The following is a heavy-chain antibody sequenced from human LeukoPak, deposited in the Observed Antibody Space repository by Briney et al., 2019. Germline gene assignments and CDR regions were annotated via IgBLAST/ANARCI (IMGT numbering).Heavy chain of an antibody. CDR2: IRYDGSNK. D-gene: IGHD3-3*01. CDR1: GFTFSSYG. Sequence: PGGSLRLSCAASGFTFSSYGMHWVRQAPGKGLEWVAFIRYDGSNKYYADSVKGRFTISRDNSKNTLYLQMNSLRAEDTAVYYCAKDHYDFWSGYSPKKYFDYWGQGTLVTVSS. V-gene: IGHV3-30*02. CDR3: AKDHYDFWSGYSPKKYFDY. J-gene: IGHJ4*02.